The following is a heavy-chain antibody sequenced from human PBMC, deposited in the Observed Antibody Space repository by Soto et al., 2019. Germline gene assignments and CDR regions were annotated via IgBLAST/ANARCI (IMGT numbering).Heavy chain of an antibody. V-gene: IGHV1-46*01. CDR2: INPSGGST. J-gene: IGHJ6*02. CDR3: ARSPSCSSTSCYLGTHYYYYYYGMDV. D-gene: IGHD2-2*01. Sequence: GASVKVSCKASGYTFTSYYMHWVRQAPGQGLEWMGIINPSGGSTSYAQKFQGRVTMTRDTSTSTVYMELSSLRSEDTAVYYCARSPSCSSTSCYLGTHYYYYYYGMDVWGQGTTVTAP. CDR1: GYTFTSYY.